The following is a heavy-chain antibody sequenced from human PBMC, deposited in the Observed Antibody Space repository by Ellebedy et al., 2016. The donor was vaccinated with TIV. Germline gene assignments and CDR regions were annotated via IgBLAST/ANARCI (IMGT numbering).Heavy chain of an antibody. J-gene: IGHJ4*02. Sequence: GESLKISXAASGFTFSSYAMHWVRQAPGKGLEWVAVISYDGSNKYYADSVKGRFTISRDNSKNTLYLQMNSLRAEDTAVYYCAREAGGGEWLLYYFDYWGQGTLVTVSS. CDR3: AREAGGGEWLLYYFDY. CDR1: GFTFSSYA. V-gene: IGHV3-30*04. D-gene: IGHD5-12*01. CDR2: ISYDGSNK.